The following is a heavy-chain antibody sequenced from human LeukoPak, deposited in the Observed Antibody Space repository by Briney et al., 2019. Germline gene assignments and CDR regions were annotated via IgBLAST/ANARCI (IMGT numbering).Heavy chain of an antibody. CDR3: ARDRSSGSYYPNWFDP. Sequence: GGSLRLSCAASGFSLTSSYSMSWVRQAPGKGLEWVSSISSSSSHIYYADSVKGRFTISRDNAKNSLYLQMNSLRAEDTAVYYCARDRSSGSYYPNWFDPWGQGTLVTVSS. CDR2: ISSSSSHI. CDR1: GFSLTSSYS. V-gene: IGHV3-21*06. J-gene: IGHJ5*02. D-gene: IGHD3-10*01.